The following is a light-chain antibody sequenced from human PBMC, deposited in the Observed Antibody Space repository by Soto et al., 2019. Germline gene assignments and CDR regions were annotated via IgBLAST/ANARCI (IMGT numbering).Light chain of an antibody. J-gene: IGLJ1*01. CDR3: AAWDDSLNGYV. V-gene: IGLV1-44*01. CDR2: SNN. Sequence: QSALTQPPSASGTPGQRVTISCSGSRSNIGSNAVNWYQQLPGTAPKLLIYSNNQRPSGVPDRFSGSKSGTSASLAISGLQSGDEADYYCAAWDDSLNGYVFGTGTKVTVL. CDR1: RSNIGSNA.